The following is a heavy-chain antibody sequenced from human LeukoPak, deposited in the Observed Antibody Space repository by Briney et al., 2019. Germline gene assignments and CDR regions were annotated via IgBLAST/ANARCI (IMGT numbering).Heavy chain of an antibody. D-gene: IGHD2-15*01. Sequence: PSETLSLTCTVPGGSISSGGYYWSWIRQPPGKGLEWIGYIYDSGSTYYNPSLKSRITISVDTSENRFSLKLSSVTATDTAVYYCARDCSGGSCYGAFDIWGQGTMVTVSS. J-gene: IGHJ3*02. CDR3: ARDCSGGSCYGAFDI. CDR2: IYDSGST. V-gene: IGHV4-30-4*01. CDR1: GGSISSGGYY.